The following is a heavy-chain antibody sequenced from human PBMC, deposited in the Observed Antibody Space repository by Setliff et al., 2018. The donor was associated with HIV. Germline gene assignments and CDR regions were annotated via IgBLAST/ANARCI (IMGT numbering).Heavy chain of an antibody. Sequence: KPSETLSLTCAVSGGSIVGDNHWSWIRQTPERGLEWIAYFMYTDIHYLNYLNYRNPSLASRLSISVYKSKNQFSLTLSSVTAADTAVYDCARARSDWYNVRPYYFDLWGQGTPVTVSS. CDR3: ARARSDWYNVRPYYFDL. CDR2: FMYTDIHYLNYLN. J-gene: IGHJ4*02. CDR1: GGSIVGDNH. D-gene: IGHD6-19*01. V-gene: IGHV4-30-4*01.